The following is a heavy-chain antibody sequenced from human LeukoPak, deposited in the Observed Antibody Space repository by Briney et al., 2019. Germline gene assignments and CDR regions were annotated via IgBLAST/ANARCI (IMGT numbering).Heavy chain of an antibody. V-gene: IGHV4-39*01. D-gene: IGHD6-19*01. Sequence: PSETLSLTCTVSGGSISSSSYYWGWIRQPPGKGLEWIGSIYYSGSTYYNPSLKSRVTISVDTSKNQFSLKLSSVTAADTAVYYCASLTGDSSGWYRKSEYFQHWGQGTLVTVSS. CDR1: GGSISSSSYY. J-gene: IGHJ1*01. CDR3: ASLTGDSSGWYRKSEYFQH. CDR2: IYYSGST.